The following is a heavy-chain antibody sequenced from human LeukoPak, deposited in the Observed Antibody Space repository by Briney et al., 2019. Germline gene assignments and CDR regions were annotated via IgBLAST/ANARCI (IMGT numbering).Heavy chain of an antibody. D-gene: IGHD1-26*01. V-gene: IGHV3-23*01. CDR1: GFTFSSYA. CDR2: ISGSGGST. J-gene: IGHJ4*02. Sequence: PGGSLRLFCAASGFTFSSYAMSWVRQATGKGLEWVSAISGSGGSTYYADSVKGRFTISRDNSKNTLYLQMNSLRAEDTAVYYCAKFQWELLTFDYWGQGTLVTVSS. CDR3: AKFQWELLTFDY.